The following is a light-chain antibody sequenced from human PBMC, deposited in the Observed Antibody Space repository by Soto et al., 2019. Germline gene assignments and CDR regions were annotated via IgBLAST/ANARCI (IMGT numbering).Light chain of an antibody. CDR2: GAS. V-gene: IGKV1-39*01. CDR3: QQTYTTPEIT. Sequence: DIQMTQSPSSLSAPVGDSVPITCRASQTIGSFLNWYQLKPGKAPNLLMYGASYLKSGVPTRFSGSGAGTDFTLTISSLQPDDFAAYYCQQTYTTPEITFGQGTRLEIK. CDR1: QTIGSF. J-gene: IGKJ5*01.